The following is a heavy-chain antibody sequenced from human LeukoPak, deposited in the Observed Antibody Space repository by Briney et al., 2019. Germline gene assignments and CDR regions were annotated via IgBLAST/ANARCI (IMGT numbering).Heavy chain of an antibody. V-gene: IGHV4-4*07. CDR3: ARESVGSSSLPLRVLTNWFDP. D-gene: IGHD6-13*01. CDR1: GGSISRYY. J-gene: IGHJ5*02. CDR2: IYTSGST. Sequence: SETLSLTCTVSGGSISRYYWSWIRQHAGKGLEWIGRIYTSGSTNYNPSLKSRVTTSVDTSKNQFYLKLSSVTAADTAVYYCARESVGSSSLPLRVLTNWFDPWGQGTLVTVSS.